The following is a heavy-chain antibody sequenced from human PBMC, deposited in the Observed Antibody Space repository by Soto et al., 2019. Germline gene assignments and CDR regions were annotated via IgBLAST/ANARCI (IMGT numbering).Heavy chain of an antibody. V-gene: IGHV4-4*02. CDR3: ARDSVRGVILNYYYGMDV. CDR1: GGSISSSNW. J-gene: IGHJ6*02. Sequence: SETLSLTCAVSGGSISSSNWGSWVRQPPGXGLEWIGEIYHSGSTNYNPSLKSRVTISVDKSKNQFSLKLSSVTAADTAVYYCARDSVRGVILNYYYGMDVWGQGTTVTVSS. D-gene: IGHD3-10*01. CDR2: IYHSGST.